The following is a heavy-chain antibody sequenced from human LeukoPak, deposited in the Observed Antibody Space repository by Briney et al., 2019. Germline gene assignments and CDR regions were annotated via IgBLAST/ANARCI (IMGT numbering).Heavy chain of an antibody. J-gene: IGHJ5*02. CDR3: ARFRRSSWYYP. CDR2: INHSGST. D-gene: IGHD6-13*01. CDR1: GGSFSGYY. Sequence: PSETLSLTCAVYGGSFSGYYWSWIRQPPGKGLEWIGEINHSGSTNYNPSLKSRVTISVDTSKNQFSLKLSSVTAADTAVYYCARFRRSSWYYPWDQGTLVTVSS. V-gene: IGHV4-34*01.